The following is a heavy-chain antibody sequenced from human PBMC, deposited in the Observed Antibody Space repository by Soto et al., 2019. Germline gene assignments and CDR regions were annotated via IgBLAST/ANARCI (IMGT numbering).Heavy chain of an antibody. D-gene: IGHD3-16*02. J-gene: IGHJ4*02. Sequence: EVQLVESGGGLVQPGGSLRLSCAASGFTFSSYWMHWVRQVPEKGLVWVSRINSDGSSTNYADAVKGRFTISRDNVKNPLYLQMNSLRAEDTAVYYCVRYPRSVGGSYRPDYWGQGTLVTVSS. CDR2: INSDGSST. V-gene: IGHV3-74*01. CDR3: VRYPRSVGGSYRPDY. CDR1: GFTFSSYW.